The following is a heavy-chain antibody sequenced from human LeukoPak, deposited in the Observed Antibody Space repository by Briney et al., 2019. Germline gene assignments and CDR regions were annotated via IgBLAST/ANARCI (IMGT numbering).Heavy chain of an antibody. V-gene: IGHV3-23*01. J-gene: IGHJ4*02. CDR2: ISGSGGST. Sequence: RPGGSLRLSCAASGFTFSSYAMSWVRQAPGKGLEWVSAISGSGGSTYYADSVKGRFTISRDNSKNTLYLQMNSLRAEDTAVNYCAKVPRYSSSYFDYWGQGTLVTVSS. D-gene: IGHD5-18*01. CDR3: AKVPRYSSSYFDY. CDR1: GFTFSSYA.